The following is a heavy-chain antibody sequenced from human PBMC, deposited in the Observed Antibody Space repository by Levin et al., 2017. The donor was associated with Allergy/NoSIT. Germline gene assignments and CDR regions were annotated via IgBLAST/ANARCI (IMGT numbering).Heavy chain of an antibody. CDR1: GFTFSSYA. Sequence: LSLTCAASGFTFSSYAMSWVRQAPGKGLEWVSGITGSGGNTYYADSVEGRLTISRDNSKNTLYLQMNSLRAEDTAIYYCAKGLYSGYDYYYYAMDVWGQGTTVTVSS. CDR2: ITGSGGNT. V-gene: IGHV3-23*01. D-gene: IGHD5-12*01. J-gene: IGHJ6*02. CDR3: AKGLYSGYDYYYYAMDV.